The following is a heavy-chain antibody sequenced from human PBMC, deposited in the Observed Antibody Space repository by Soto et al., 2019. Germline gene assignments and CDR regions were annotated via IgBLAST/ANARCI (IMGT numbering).Heavy chain of an antibody. D-gene: IGHD1-26*01. CDR3: TPYPHRDSERVFV. V-gene: IGHV3-7*01. J-gene: IGHJ6*02. Sequence: GGSLRLSCAASGFTFSTYWMSWVRRTPGKGLEWVANIKQDGTEKYYVDSVRGRLTVSRDNAKSSLYLQMNSLRVEDTAVYYCTPYPHRDSERVFVWGQGTTVTVSS. CDR2: IKQDGTEK. CDR1: GFTFSTYW.